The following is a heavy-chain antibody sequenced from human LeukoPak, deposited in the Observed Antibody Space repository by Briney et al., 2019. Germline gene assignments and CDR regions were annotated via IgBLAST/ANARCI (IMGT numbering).Heavy chain of an antibody. CDR2: INHSGST. Sequence: SETLSLTCAVYGGSFSGYYWSWLRQPPGKGLEWIGEINHSGSTNYNPSLKSRVTISVDTSKNQFSLKLSSVTAADTAVYYCARGLRNYYDSSGYHYWGQGTLVTVSS. CDR3: ARGLRNYYDSSGYHY. CDR1: GGSFSGYY. V-gene: IGHV4-34*01. J-gene: IGHJ4*02. D-gene: IGHD3-22*01.